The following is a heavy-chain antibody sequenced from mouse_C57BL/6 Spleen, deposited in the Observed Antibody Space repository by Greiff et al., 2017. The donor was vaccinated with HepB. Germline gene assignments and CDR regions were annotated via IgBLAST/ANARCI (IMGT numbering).Heavy chain of an antibody. CDR2: IRNKANGYTT. V-gene: IGHV7-3*01. CDR1: GFTFTDYY. CDR3: ARSPSYYYGYDYAMEY. Sequence: DVQLVESGGGLVQPGGSLSLSCAASGFTFTDYYMSWVRQPPGKALEWLGFIRNKANGYTTEYSASVKGRFTISRDNSHSILYLQMNPLRAEDSATYYCARSPSYYYGYDYAMEYWGQGTSVTVSS. D-gene: IGHD1-1*01. J-gene: IGHJ4*01.